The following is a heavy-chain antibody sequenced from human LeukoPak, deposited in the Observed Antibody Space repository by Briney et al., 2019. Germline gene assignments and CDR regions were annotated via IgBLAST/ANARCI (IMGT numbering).Heavy chain of an antibody. CDR2: IYYSGST. CDR3: ARGGGSGWYYFDY. V-gene: IGHV4-59*01. Sequence: SETLSLTCAVYGGSFSGYYWSWIRQPPGKGLEWIGYIYYSGSTNYNPSLKSRVTISVDTSKNQFSLKLSSVTAADTAVYYCARGGGSGWYYFDYWGQGTLVTVSS. D-gene: IGHD6-19*01. J-gene: IGHJ4*02. CDR1: GGSFSGYY.